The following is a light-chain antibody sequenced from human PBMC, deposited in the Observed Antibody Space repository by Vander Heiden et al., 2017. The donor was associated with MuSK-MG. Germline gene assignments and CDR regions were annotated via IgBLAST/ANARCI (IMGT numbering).Light chain of an antibody. V-gene: IGKV6-21*01. J-gene: IGKJ2*01. CDR3: HESSSLPQT. Sequence: DIVLTQSPDFPSVTPKEKVTITCRASQSIGSSLHWYQQKPDQSPKPLIKYASQSCSGVPSRLSGSGSGTDFTLTMNSLEAEDATTYYCHESSSLPQTFGQGTKLEIK. CDR2: YAS. CDR1: QSIGSS.